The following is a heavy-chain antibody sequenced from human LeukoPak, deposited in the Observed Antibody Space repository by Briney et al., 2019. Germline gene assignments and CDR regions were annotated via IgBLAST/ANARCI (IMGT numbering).Heavy chain of an antibody. V-gene: IGHV1-69*01. CDR2: IIPIFGTA. Sequence: SVKVSCKASGGTFSSYAISWVRQAPGQGLEWMGGIIPIFGTANYAQKFQGRVTITADESTSTAYMELSSLRSDDTAVYYCARASYYDSNPGEARRVPTKLYYFDYWGQGTLVTVSS. CDR1: GGTFSSYA. D-gene: IGHD3-22*01. CDR3: ARASYYDSNPGEARRVPTKLYYFDY. J-gene: IGHJ4*02.